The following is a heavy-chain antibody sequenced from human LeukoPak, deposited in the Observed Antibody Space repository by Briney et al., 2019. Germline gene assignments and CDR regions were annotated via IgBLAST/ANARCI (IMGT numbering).Heavy chain of an antibody. J-gene: IGHJ4*02. Sequence: SETLSLTCTVSGGSISTYYWGWIRQPPGKGLEWIGSISYRGTTYYNPSLQSRVAISVDTSKNQFSLKLSSVTAADTAVYYCVKTYGSGSPTYYFDYWGQGTLVTVSS. CDR1: GGSISTYY. CDR3: VKTYGSGSPTYYFDY. V-gene: IGHV4-39*01. D-gene: IGHD3-10*01. CDR2: ISYRGTT.